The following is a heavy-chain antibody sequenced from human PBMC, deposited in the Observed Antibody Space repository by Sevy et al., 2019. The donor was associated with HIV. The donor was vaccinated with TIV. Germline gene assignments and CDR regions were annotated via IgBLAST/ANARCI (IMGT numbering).Heavy chain of an antibody. CDR2: INPISGGT. CDR3: ARAPTDFWTGGMDV. D-gene: IGHD3-3*01. V-gene: IGHV1-2*06. J-gene: IGHJ6*02. Sequence: ASVKVSCKAFGYAFTGYYIHWVRQAPGQGLEWMGRINPISGGTDDSHKFQGRVSMTRDTSISTAYMDVIRLRSDDTAVYYCARAPTDFWTGGMDVWGQGTVVTVS. CDR1: GYAFTGYY.